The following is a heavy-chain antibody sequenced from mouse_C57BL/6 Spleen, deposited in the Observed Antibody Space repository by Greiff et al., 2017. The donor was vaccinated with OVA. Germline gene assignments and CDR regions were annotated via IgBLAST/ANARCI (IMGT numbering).Heavy chain of an antibody. CDR2: IDPENGDT. CDR1: GFNIKDDY. CDR3: TTMITILFAY. Sequence: VQLKESGAELVRPGASVKLSCTASGFNIKDDYMHWVKQRPEQGLEWIGWIDPENGDTEYASKFQGKATITADTSSNTAYLQLSSLTSEDTAVYYCTTMITILFAYWGQGTLVTVSA. D-gene: IGHD2-4*01. J-gene: IGHJ3*01. V-gene: IGHV14-4*01.